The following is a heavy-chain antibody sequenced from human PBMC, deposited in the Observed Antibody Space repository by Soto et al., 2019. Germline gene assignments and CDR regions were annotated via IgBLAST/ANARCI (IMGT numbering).Heavy chain of an antibody. Sequence: LRLSCADSGFTFSNAWMNWVRQAPGKGLEWVGRIKGKIDGGTTDYAAPVKDRFTISRDDSKNTLYLQMNSLKTEDTAVYYCTSQLRFDSWGQGTLVTVSS. V-gene: IGHV3-15*07. CDR2: IKGKIDGGTT. CDR1: GFTFSNAW. J-gene: IGHJ4*02. CDR3: TSQLRFDS. D-gene: IGHD1-1*01.